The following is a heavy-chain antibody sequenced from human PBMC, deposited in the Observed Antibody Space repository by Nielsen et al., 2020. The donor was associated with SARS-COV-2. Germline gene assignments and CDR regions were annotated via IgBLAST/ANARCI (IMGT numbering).Heavy chain of an antibody. Sequence: GGSLRLSCAASGFTFSDHYMTWIRQTPGKGLEWVSYITNTDAKYYADSVKGRFTISRDNAQSSLYLQMNSLRAEDTAVYYCAREGYYGSGGTGMDVWGQGTTVTVSS. CDR1: GFTFSDHY. V-gene: IGHV3-11*04. CDR3: AREGYYGSGGTGMDV. CDR2: ITNTDAK. D-gene: IGHD3-10*01. J-gene: IGHJ6*02.